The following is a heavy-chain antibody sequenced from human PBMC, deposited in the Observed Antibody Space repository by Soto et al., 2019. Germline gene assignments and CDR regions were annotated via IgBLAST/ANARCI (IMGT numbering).Heavy chain of an antibody. J-gene: IGHJ5*02. V-gene: IGHV1-46*01. Sequence: ASLKVSCKASVYTFTIYYMHWVRHAPGQGLEWMGIINPSGGSTSYAQKFQGRVTMTRDTSTSTVYMELSSLRSEDTAVYYCAREREAGTRGWFDPWGQGTLVTVSS. CDR2: INPSGGST. D-gene: IGHD1-1*01. CDR1: VYTFTIYY. CDR3: AREREAGTRGWFDP.